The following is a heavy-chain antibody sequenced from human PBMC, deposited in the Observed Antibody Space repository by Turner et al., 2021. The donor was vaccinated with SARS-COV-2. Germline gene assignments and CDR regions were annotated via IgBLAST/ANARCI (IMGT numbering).Heavy chain of an antibody. CDR3: ASIAAADPKYYHYYGMDV. V-gene: IGHV3-21*01. D-gene: IGHD6-13*01. J-gene: IGHJ6*02. Sequence: EVQLVESGGGLVKRGGSLRLSCAASGFTLSSYSMNWVRQAPGKGLEWVSSISRSSSYIYYADSVKGRFTISRDNAKNSLYLQMNSLRAEDTAVYYCASIAAADPKYYHYYGMDVWGQGTTVTVSS. CDR2: ISRSSSYI. CDR1: GFTLSSYS.